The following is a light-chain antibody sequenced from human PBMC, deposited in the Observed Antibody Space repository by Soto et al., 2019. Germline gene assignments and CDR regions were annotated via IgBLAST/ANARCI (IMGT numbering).Light chain of an antibody. CDR2: RNS. V-gene: IGLV1-47*01. J-gene: IGLJ1*01. CDR1: ASTIGRNY. Sequence: QSVLTQSPSASGTPGQRVTISCSGSASTIGRNYVYWYQQLPGTAPKLLIYRNSQRPSGVPDRFSGSKSGTSASLAISGLRSEDEADYYCAAWDDTLSGFYVFGAGTKVTV. CDR3: AAWDDTLSGFYV.